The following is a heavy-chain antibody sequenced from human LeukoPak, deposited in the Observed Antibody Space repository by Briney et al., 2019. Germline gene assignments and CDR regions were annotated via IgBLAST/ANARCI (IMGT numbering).Heavy chain of an antibody. V-gene: IGHV3-74*03. CDR3: AREFSSGWTHFDY. Sequence: GGSLRLSCAAAGFTFSNYWMHWVRQAPGKGLVWVSRINGAGSSTTYADSVKGRFTISRENAKNTLYLQVNSLRAEDTAVYYCAREFSSGWTHFDYWGQGTLVTVSS. J-gene: IGHJ4*02. CDR1: GFTFSNYW. D-gene: IGHD6-19*01. CDR2: INGAGSST.